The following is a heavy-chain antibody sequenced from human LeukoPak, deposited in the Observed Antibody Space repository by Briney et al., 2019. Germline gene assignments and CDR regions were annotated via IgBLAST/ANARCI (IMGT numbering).Heavy chain of an antibody. CDR3: ATSNDAKIAPFDH. D-gene: IGHD4/OR15-4a*01. J-gene: IGHJ4*02. CDR1: GVSMSAYQ. V-gene: IGHV4-4*09. Sequence: SETLSLTCTVSGVSMSAYQWSWVRQSPEKGLEWIGCINTKGETSYNPSLKSRVTTSVDTSKSQFSLRLTSVTATDTAVYYCATSNDAKIAPFDHWGQGAPVTVSS. CDR2: INTKGET.